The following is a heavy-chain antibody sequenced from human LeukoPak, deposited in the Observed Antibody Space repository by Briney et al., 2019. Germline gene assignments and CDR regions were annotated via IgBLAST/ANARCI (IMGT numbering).Heavy chain of an antibody. CDR3: VRDWGYDSSGYWQKYFDS. J-gene: IGHJ4*02. CDR1: GFTFSTFW. D-gene: IGHD3-22*01. Sequence: PGGSLRLSCATSGFTFSTFWMHWVRQAPGKGLVWVSRINHDGSSTNYADSVKGRFTISRGNAKNTLHLQMNSLRAEDTAVYYCVRDWGYDSSGYWQKYFDSWGQGTLVTVSS. V-gene: IGHV3-74*01. CDR2: INHDGSST.